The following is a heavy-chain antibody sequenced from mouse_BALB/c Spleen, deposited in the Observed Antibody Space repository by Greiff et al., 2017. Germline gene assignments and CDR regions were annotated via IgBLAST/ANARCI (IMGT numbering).Heavy chain of an antibody. D-gene: IGHD1-1*02. V-gene: IGHV2-9*02. J-gene: IGHJ2*01. Sequence: VMLVESGPGLVAPSQSLSITCTVSGFSLTSYGVHWVRQPPGKGLEWLGVIWAGGSTNYNSALMSRLSISKDNSKRQVFLKMISLQTDVTAMYYCDRDGGTFDYWGQGTTLTVAS. CDR2: IWAGGST. CDR1: GFSLTSYG. CDR3: DRDGGTFDY.